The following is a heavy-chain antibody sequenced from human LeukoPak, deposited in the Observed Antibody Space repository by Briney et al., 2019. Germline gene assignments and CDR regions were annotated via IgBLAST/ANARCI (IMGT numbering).Heavy chain of an antibody. CDR2: IWYDGSNK. CDR3: ARDSPYDILTGGRVQDDAFDI. J-gene: IGHJ3*02. D-gene: IGHD3-9*01. Sequence: GVSLRLSCAASGFTFSSYGMHWDRQTPGKGLEWVAVIWYDGSNKYYADSVKGRFTISRDNSKNTLYLQMNSLRAEDTAVYYCARDSPYDILTGGRVQDDAFDIWGQGTMVTVSS. V-gene: IGHV3-33*01. CDR1: GFTFSSYG.